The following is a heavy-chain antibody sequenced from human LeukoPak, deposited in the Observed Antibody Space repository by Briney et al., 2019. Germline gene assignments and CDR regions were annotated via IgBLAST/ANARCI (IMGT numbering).Heavy chain of an antibody. CDR3: AKLGMVRGVIINLPDP. CDR1: GFTFSSYA. Sequence: GGSLRLSCAASGFTFSSYAMSWVRQAPGKGLEWVSAISGSGGSTYYADSVKGRFTISRDNSKNTLYLQMNSLRAEDTAVYYCAKLGMVRGVIINLPDPWGQGTLVTVSS. D-gene: IGHD3-10*01. V-gene: IGHV3-23*01. CDR2: ISGSGGST. J-gene: IGHJ5*02.